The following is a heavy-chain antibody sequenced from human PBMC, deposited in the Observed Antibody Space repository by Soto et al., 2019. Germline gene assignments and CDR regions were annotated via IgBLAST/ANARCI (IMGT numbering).Heavy chain of an antibody. CDR1: GGSISSYY. CDR2: IYYSGST. J-gene: IGHJ5*02. CDR3: AETRSVRGVRWFDP. Sequence: QVQLQESGPGLVKPSETLSLTCTVSGGSISSYYWSWIRQPPGKGLEWIGYIYYSGSTNYNPSLTSRVTISVDTSKNQFSLKLSSVTAADTAVYYCAETRSVRGVRWFDPWGQGTLVTVSS. V-gene: IGHV4-59*01. D-gene: IGHD3-10*01.